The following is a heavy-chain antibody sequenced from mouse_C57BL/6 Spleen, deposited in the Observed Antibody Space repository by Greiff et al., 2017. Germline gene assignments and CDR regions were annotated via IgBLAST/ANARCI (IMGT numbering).Heavy chain of an antibody. D-gene: IGHD1-1*01. CDR1: GYTFTSYW. V-gene: IGHV1-72*01. J-gene: IGHJ4*01. CDR2: IDPNSGGT. CDR3: ASSNDYGSSCDAMDY. Sequence: QVHVKQPGAVLVKPGASVKLSCKASGYTFTSYWMHWVKQRPGRGLEWIGRIDPNSGGTKYNEKFKSKATLTVDKPSSTAYVQLSSLTSEDPAVYYCASSNDYGSSCDAMDYWGQGTSVTVSS.